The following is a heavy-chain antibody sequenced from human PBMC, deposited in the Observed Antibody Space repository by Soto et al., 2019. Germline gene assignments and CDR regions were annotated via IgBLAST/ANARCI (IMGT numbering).Heavy chain of an antibody. D-gene: IGHD2-2*01. CDR3: ARHDPYCSSTSCYATTDY. CDR1: GYSFTSYW. Sequence: EVQLVQSGAEVKKPGESLRISCKGSGYSFTSYWISWLRQMPGKGLEWMGRIDPSDSYTNYSPSFQGHVTISADKAISTAYLQWSSLKASHTAMYYCARHDPYCSSTSCYATTDYWGQGTLVTVST. CDR2: IDPSDSYT. V-gene: IGHV5-10-1*01. J-gene: IGHJ4*02.